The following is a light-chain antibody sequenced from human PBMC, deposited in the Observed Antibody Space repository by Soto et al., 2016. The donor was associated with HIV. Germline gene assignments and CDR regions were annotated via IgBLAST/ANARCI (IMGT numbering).Light chain of an antibody. CDR1: KLGDKY. Sequence: SYELTQPPSVSVSPGQTATITCSGDKLGDKYVCWYQQKPGQSPALLIYQDTIRPSGIPERFSGSISGNTATLTISGTQAMDEADYYCQAWDTNTGVLGGGTELTV. CDR2: QDT. V-gene: IGLV3-1*01. J-gene: IGLJ2*01. CDR3: QAWDTNTGV.